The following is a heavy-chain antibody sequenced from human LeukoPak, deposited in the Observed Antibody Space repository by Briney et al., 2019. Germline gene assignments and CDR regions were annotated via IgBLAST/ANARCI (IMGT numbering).Heavy chain of an antibody. CDR2: ISGSCGTT. CDR1: GFTFSSYG. J-gene: IGHJ6*02. CDR3: AKPQGTLGYYYYGMDV. V-gene: IGHV3-23*01. Sequence: GGSLRLSCAASGFTFSSYGMSWVGQAPGKGREWVSAISGSCGTTYSADSPTPRFTLSRDNSTTTLYLQMTSLRAEDTAVYYCAKPQGTLGYYYYGMDVWGQGTTVTVSS. D-gene: IGHD1-1*01.